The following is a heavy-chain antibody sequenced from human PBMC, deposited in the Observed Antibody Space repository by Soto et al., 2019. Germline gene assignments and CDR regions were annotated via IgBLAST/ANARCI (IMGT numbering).Heavy chain of an antibody. CDR1: GFRFEDYA. V-gene: IGHV3-9*01. Sequence: EVQLVESGGGLVQPGRSLRLSCAASGFRFEDYAMHWVRQAPGKGLEWVSGIAWNSDIIGYVDSVKGRFTISRDNGKSSLYLEMNSLRPEDTALYYCAKDHYVSAIYGMDVWGQGTTVTVSS. D-gene: IGHD3-10*01. CDR3: AKDHYVSAIYGMDV. CDR2: IAWNSDII. J-gene: IGHJ6*02.